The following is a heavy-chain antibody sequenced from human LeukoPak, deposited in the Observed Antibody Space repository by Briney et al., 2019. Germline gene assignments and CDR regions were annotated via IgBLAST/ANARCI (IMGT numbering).Heavy chain of an antibody. CDR2: IYTSGST. Sequence: SETLSLTCTVSGGSISSYYWSWIRQPAGKGLEWIGRIYTSGSTNYNPSLKSRVTMLVDTSKNQFSLKLSSVTAADTAVYYCARFSLGIAVAGTGEAFDIWGQGTMVTVSS. D-gene: IGHD6-19*01. CDR1: GGSISSYY. V-gene: IGHV4-4*07. CDR3: ARFSLGIAVAGTGEAFDI. J-gene: IGHJ3*02.